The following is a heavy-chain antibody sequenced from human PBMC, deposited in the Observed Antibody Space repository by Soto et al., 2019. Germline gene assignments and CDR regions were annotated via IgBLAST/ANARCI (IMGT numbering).Heavy chain of an antibody. D-gene: IGHD1-1*01. CDR2: ISYDGSNK. CDR3: ARDRLRYNWNDFPYYYYGMDV. CDR1: GFTFSSYG. V-gene: IGHV3-30*03. Sequence: GSLRLSCAASGFTFSSYGMHWVRQAPGKGLEWVAVISYDGSNKYYADSVKGRFTISRDNSKNTLYLQMNSLRTEDTAVYYCARDRLRYNWNDFPYYYYGMDVWGQGTTVTVSS. J-gene: IGHJ6*02.